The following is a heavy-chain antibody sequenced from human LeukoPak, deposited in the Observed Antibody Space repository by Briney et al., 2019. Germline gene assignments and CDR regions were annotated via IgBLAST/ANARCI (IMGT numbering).Heavy chain of an antibody. Sequence: SETLSLTCTVSGGSISSSSYYWGWIRQPPGEGLEWIGYIYYSGSGSTNYNPSLKSRVTISVDTSKNQFSLKLSSVTAADTAVYYCARELRGGYNYLGYWGQGSLVTVSS. V-gene: IGHV4-61*05. D-gene: IGHD5-24*01. CDR3: ARELRGGYNYLGY. J-gene: IGHJ4*02. CDR2: IYYSGSGST. CDR1: GGSISSSSYY.